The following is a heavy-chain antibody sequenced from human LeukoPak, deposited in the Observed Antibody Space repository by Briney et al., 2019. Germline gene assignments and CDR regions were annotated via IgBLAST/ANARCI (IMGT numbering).Heavy chain of an antibody. D-gene: IGHD4/OR15-4a*01. CDR2: ISISGTTI. CDR3: AGAMTRDYGMDV. V-gene: IGHV3-48*03. Sequence: GGSLRLSCAASGFTFRSYVMNWVRQAPGKGLEWVSFISISGTTIYYADSVKGRFTISRDNAKNSLYLQVNSLRAEDTAVYYCAGAMTRDYGMDVWGQGTTVTVSS. J-gene: IGHJ6*02. CDR1: GFTFRSYV.